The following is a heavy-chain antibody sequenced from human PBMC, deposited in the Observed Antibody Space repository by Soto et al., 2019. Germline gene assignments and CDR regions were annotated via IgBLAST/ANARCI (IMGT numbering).Heavy chain of an antibody. J-gene: IGHJ5*01. CDR3: AKDTRYGDYVRWFDS. Sequence: EVHLLESGGGLVQPGGSLRLSCTASGFTFSSYAMTWVRQAPGRGLEGVSGIAASGGRTYYADSVQGRFTISRDNSKSTLYLQMTSLKAEDTAVYYCAKDTRYGDYVRWFDSWGQGTLVTVCS. CDR2: IAASGGRT. V-gene: IGHV3-23*01. CDR1: GFTFSSYA. D-gene: IGHD4-17*01.